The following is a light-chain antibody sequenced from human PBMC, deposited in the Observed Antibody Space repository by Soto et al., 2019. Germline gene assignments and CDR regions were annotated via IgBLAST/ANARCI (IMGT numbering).Light chain of an antibody. CDR3: QQFNSYPHGYT. J-gene: IGKJ2*01. Sequence: AIQLTQSPSSLSASVGDRVTITCRASQGISSALAWYQQKPGKAPKLLIYDASSLESGVPSRFSGSGSGTDFTLTISSLQPEAFATYYCQQFNSYPHGYTFGQGTKLEIK. V-gene: IGKV1-13*02. CDR2: DAS. CDR1: QGISSA.